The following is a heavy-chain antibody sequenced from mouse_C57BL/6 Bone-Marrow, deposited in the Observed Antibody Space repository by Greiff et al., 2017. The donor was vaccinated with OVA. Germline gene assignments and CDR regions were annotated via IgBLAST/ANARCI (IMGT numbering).Heavy chain of an antibody. CDR3: ARSHDYALDD. CDR2: IYPGDGDT. J-gene: IGHJ2*01. CDR1: GYAFSSSW. Sequence: QVQLQQSGPELVKPGASVKISCKASGYAFSSSWMNWVKQRPGKGLEWIGRIYPGDGDTNYNGKFKGKATLTADKSSSTAYMQLSSLTSEDSAVYYCARSHDYALDDWGQGTTLTVST. V-gene: IGHV1-82*01. D-gene: IGHD2-4*01.